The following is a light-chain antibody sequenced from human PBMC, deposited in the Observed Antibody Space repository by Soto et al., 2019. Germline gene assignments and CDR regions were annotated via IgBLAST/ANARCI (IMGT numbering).Light chain of an antibody. CDR1: HSVDIY. V-gene: IGKV3-11*01. CDR3: QQRTVWPPLT. Sequence: EVVLTQSPVTLALSPGDRATLSCRTSHSVDIYLAWYQQKPGQAPRLLIYDASNRATGIPARFSGSGSGTDFTLSISSLEPEDFAVYYCQQRTVWPPLTFGGGTKVELK. CDR2: DAS. J-gene: IGKJ4*01.